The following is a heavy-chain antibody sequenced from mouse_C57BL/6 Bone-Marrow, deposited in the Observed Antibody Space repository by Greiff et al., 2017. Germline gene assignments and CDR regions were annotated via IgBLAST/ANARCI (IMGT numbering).Heavy chain of an antibody. Sequence: QVQLQQSGPELVRPGVSVKISCKGSGYTFTDYAMHWVKQSHAKSLEWIRVISTYYGDASYNQTFKDKATMTVDKSSSTAYMELTRLTSEYSAVYHCAREGVRTIVAPRWYFDVWGTGTTVTVSS. CDR3: AREGVRTIVAPRWYFDV. CDR1: GYTFTDYA. J-gene: IGHJ1*03. D-gene: IGHD1-1*01. V-gene: IGHV1-67*01. CDR2: ISTYYGDA.